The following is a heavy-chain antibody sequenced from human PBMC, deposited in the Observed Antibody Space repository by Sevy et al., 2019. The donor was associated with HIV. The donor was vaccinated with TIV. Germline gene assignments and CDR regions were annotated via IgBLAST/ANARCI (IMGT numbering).Heavy chain of an antibody. CDR3: ATNGYCSGGTCYSRAHYYGMDV. CDR2: IYNDGST. CDR1: GFTVSSNY. J-gene: IGHJ6*02. V-gene: IGHV3-53*01. Sequence: GGSLRLSCAASGFTVSSNYMSWVRQAPGKGLEWVSVIYNDGSTDYADSVKGRFTISRETSKNTRYLQMNSLRAEDTAVYYCATNGYCSGGTCYSRAHYYGMDVWGQGTTVTVSS. D-gene: IGHD2-15*01.